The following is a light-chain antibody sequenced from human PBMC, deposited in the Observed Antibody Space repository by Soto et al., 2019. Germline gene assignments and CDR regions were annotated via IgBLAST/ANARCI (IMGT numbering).Light chain of an antibody. J-gene: IGKJ1*01. Sequence: EIVLTQSPGTLSLSPGERATLSCRASQSVSSSYLAWYQQKPGQPPRLLIYGASSRATGIPDRFSGSGSGTDFTLTINRLVPEDFAVYYCQQYGDSPVTFGQGTKVDIK. V-gene: IGKV3-20*01. CDR3: QQYGDSPVT. CDR2: GAS. CDR1: QSVSSSY.